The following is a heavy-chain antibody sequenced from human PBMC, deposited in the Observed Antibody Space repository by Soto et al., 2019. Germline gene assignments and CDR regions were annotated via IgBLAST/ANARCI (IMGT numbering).Heavy chain of an antibody. J-gene: IGHJ4*02. Sequence: ASLKVSCKASGFSFSDYFMHWVRQAPGQGLEWMGIINPSGDSRNYAQKFQGRVTITRDTSTSTVYMDLSSLRYEDTAVYYCARDPRWNDGTNTRGQRTLVTVSS. CDR3: ARDPRWNDGTNT. CDR1: GFSFSDYF. CDR2: INPSGDSR. D-gene: IGHD1-1*01. V-gene: IGHV1-46*01.